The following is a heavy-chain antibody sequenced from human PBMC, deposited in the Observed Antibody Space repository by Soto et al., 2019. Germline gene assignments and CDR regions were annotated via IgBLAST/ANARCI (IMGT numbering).Heavy chain of an antibody. CDR3: ERDHTGHITGTLGY. D-gene: IGHD1-7*01. V-gene: IGHV1-69*01. CDR2: IIPIFGTA. CDR1: GGTFSSYA. J-gene: IGHJ4*02. Sequence: QVQLVQSGAEVKKPGSSVKVSCKASGGTFSSYAISWVRQAPGQGLEWMGGIIPIFGTANYAQKFQGRVTSTADEATSTADMERSSLRSEDTAVYYGERDHTGHITGTLGYWGQGTLVTVSS.